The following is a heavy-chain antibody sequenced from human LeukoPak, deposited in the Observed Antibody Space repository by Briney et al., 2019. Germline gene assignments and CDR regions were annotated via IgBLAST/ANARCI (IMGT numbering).Heavy chain of an antibody. CDR1: GFTFISNC. D-gene: IGHD3-22*01. V-gene: IGHV3-7*01. CDR3: ARDKYYDRYFDY. CDR2: IKQDGSEK. J-gene: IGHJ4*02. Sequence: GGSLTHSCVPSGFTFISNCMIWVRQAPGKGLEWVANIKQDGSEKYYVDSVEGRFTISRDNAKNSLSLQMNSLRAEDTAVYYCARDKYYDRYFDYWGQGTLVTVSS.